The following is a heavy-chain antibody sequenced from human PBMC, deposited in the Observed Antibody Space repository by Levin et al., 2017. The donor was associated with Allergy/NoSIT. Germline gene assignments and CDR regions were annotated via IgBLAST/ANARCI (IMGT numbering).Heavy chain of an antibody. CDR3: AKAYRTVDIVATGVIGY. CDR2: ISGSGGST. V-gene: IGHV3-23*01. CDR1: GFTFSSYA. J-gene: IGHJ4*02. D-gene: IGHD5-12*01. Sequence: GGSLRLSCAASGFTFSSYAMSWVRQAPGKGLEWVSAISGSGGSTYYADSVKGRFTISRDNSKNTLYLQMNSLRAEDTAVYYCAKAYRTVDIVATGVIGYWGQGTLVTVSS.